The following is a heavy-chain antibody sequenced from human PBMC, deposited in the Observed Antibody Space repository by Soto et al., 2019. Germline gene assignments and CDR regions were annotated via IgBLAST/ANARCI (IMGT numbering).Heavy chain of an antibody. J-gene: IGHJ5*02. Sequence: SVKVSCKASGVTFSSYAISWVRQAPGQGLEWMGGIIPIFGTANYAQKFQGRVTITADESTSTAYMELSSLRSEDTAVYYCARGGWGYCSGGSCYYWFDPWGQGTLVTVSS. CDR3: ARGGWGYCSGGSCYYWFDP. D-gene: IGHD2-15*01. V-gene: IGHV1-69*13. CDR2: IIPIFGTA. CDR1: GVTFSSYA.